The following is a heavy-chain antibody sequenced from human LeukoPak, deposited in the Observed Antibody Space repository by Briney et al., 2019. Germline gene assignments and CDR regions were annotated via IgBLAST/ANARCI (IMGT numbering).Heavy chain of an antibody. J-gene: IGHJ4*02. V-gene: IGHV3-23*01. D-gene: IGHD3-22*01. CDR2: ITGSGAST. CDR1: GFTFSNYA. Sequence: PGGSLRLSCAASGFTFSNYAMTWVRQAPGKGLEWVSAITGSGASTNYADSVKGRFTISRDNSKNTIYLQMNSLRAEDTAIYYCAKRSSISSGYFDFWGRGTLVTVSS. CDR3: AKRSSISSGYFDF.